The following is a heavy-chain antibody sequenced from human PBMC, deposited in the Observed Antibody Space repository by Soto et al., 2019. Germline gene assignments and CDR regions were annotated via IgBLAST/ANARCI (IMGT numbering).Heavy chain of an antibody. D-gene: IGHD2-2*01. CDR3: VRYCSTTKCPFDY. J-gene: IGHJ4*02. CDR1: GGSISSCGSY. CDR2: IYYSGNT. Sequence: SETLSLTCTVSGGSISSCGSYWGWIRQPPGKGLEWIGYIYYSGNTYFNPSLKSRVTLSVDTSKNQFSLNLSSVTAADTAVYYCVRYCSTTKCPFDYWGQGTLVTV. V-gene: IGHV4-30-4*01.